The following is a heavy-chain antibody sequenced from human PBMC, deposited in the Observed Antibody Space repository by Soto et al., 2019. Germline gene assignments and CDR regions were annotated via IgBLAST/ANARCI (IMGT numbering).Heavy chain of an antibody. V-gene: IGHV4-39*01. D-gene: IGHD1-1*01. CDR2: IYYSGNT. CDR1: GGSIVTGSYY. CDR3: ARLPQEYNYYGMDV. Sequence: SETLSLTCTVSGGSIVTGSYYWGWIRQPPGKGLEWLGHIYYSGNTYYPPSLKSRVTISVDTSRNQFSLRLSSVTAADTAVYYCARLPQEYNYYGMDVWGQGTTVTVSS. J-gene: IGHJ6*02.